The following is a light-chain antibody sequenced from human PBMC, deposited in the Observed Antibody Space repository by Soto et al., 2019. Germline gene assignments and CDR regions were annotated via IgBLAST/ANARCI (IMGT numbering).Light chain of an antibody. Sequence: DIQMTQSPSTLSASVGDRVTITCRASQNIGRWLAWYQQKPGKAPKLLIYKASNLETGVPSRFGGSGSGTEFTLTITSLQPDDFATYYCQQYNTDSPSTFGQGTKLEIK. CDR1: QNIGRW. J-gene: IGKJ2*01. CDR3: QQYNTDSPST. V-gene: IGKV1-5*03. CDR2: KAS.